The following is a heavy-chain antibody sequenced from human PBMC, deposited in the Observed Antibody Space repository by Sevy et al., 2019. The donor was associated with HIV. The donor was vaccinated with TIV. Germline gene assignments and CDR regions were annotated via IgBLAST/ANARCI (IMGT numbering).Heavy chain of an antibody. CDR1: GFTFDDYP. J-gene: IGHJ4*02. CDR2: ISWDGGRT. Sequence: GGSLRLSCTTSGFTFDDYPMHWVRQAPGKGLEWVSLISWDGGRTHYADSVKGRFTISRDNNKNSLYLQMNSLRADDTAFYCCAKGHRSIAEVPLTPFDYWGQGTLVTVSS. V-gene: IGHV3-43D*04. D-gene: IGHD6-6*01. CDR3: AKGHRSIAEVPLTPFDY.